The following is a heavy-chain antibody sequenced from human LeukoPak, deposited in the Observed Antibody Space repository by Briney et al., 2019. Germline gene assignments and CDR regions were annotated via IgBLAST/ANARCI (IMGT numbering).Heavy chain of an antibody. CDR3: ARDRIASIVLMVYALDY. CDR1: GFTFSSYD. D-gene: IGHD2-8*01. Sequence: GGSLRLSCAASGFTFSSYDIHWVRQAPGKGLEWVSGINWNGGSTGYADSVKGRFTISRDNAKNSLYLQMNSLRAEDTALYYCARDRIASIVLMVYALDYWGQGTLVTVSS. J-gene: IGHJ4*02. CDR2: INWNGGST. V-gene: IGHV3-20*04.